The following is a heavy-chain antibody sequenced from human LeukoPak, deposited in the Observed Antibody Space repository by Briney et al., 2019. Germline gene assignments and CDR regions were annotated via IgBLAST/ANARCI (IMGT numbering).Heavy chain of an antibody. CDR2: ISYDGSNK. Sequence: PGRSLRLSCAASGFTFSSYAMHWVRQAPGKGLGWVAVISYDGSNKYYADSVKGRFTISRDNSENTLYLQMNSLRAEDTAVYYCARDFEAGGSGSHFDYWGQGTLVTVSS. D-gene: IGHD3-10*01. J-gene: IGHJ4*02. V-gene: IGHV3-30-3*01. CDR3: ARDFEAGGSGSHFDY. CDR1: GFTFSSYA.